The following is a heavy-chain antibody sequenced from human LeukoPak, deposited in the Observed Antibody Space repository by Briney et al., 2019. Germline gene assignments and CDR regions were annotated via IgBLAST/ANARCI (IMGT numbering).Heavy chain of an antibody. CDR1: GGTFSSYA. CDR2: IIPIFGTA. V-gene: IGHV1-69*05. CDR3: ARGPQQWLHAFDI. Sequence: GASVKVSCKASGGTFSSYAISWVRQAPGQGREWMARIIPIFGTANYAQKFRGRVTITTDESTSTAYMELSSLRSEDTAVYYCARGPQQWLHAFDIWGQGTMVTVSS. J-gene: IGHJ3*02. D-gene: IGHD6-19*01.